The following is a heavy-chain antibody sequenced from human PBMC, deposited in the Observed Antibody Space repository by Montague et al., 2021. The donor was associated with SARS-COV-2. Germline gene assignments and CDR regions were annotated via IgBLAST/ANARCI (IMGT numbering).Heavy chain of an antibody. CDR2: ISYDGSNE. CDR1: GFTLSSYG. Sequence: SLRLSCAASGFTLSSYGMHWVRQAPGKGLEWVAVISYDGSNEYYGDSXXGRFTISRDNSKKTVYLEMNSLRADDTAVYYCAKDGSFHGFWSGLYRGAFDIWGQGTMVTVSS. D-gene: IGHD3-3*01. CDR3: AKDGSFHGFWSGLYRGAFDI. V-gene: IGHV3-30*18. J-gene: IGHJ3*02.